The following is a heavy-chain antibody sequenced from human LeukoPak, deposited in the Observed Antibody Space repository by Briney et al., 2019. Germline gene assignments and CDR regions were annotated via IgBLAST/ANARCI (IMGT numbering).Heavy chain of an antibody. CDR3: AREGYCSGGNCYRFAMDV. CDR2: IYYSGST. CDR1: GGSISSYY. Sequence: KPSETLSLTCTVSGGSISSYYWSWTRQPPGKGLEWIGYIYYSGSTNYNPSLKSRVTISVDTSKNQFSLKLTSVTAADTAVYCCAREGYCSGGNCYRFAMDVWGQGTTVTVSS. D-gene: IGHD2-15*01. J-gene: IGHJ6*02. V-gene: IGHV4-59*01.